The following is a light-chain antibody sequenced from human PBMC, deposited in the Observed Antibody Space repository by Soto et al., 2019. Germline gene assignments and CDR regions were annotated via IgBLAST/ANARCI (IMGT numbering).Light chain of an antibody. Sequence: DIPLTQSPSTLSAFVGDRVTITCRASKSISNWLAWYQQKPGKAPKLLIYKACSLESGVPSRFSGSGSGTEFTLTISSLQPDDFATYYCQQYNSTFGQGTKVEIK. CDR3: QQYNST. CDR1: KSISNW. V-gene: IGKV1-5*03. CDR2: KAC. J-gene: IGKJ1*01.